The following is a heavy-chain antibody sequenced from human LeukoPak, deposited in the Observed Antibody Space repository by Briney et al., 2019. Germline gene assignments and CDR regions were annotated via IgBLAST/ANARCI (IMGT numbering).Heavy chain of an antibody. J-gene: IGHJ6*03. CDR1: GGSISSYY. CDR3: ARGFEYSTSSRLGYYYFYMDV. V-gene: IGHV4-4*07. Sequence: ASETLSLTCTVSGGSISSYYWSWIRQPAGKGLEWIGRIDASGNPNYNPSLRSRLTMSVDTSKNQFSLNLRFVTAADTAVFYCARGFEYSTSSRLGYYYFYMDVWGIGTTVTVSS. D-gene: IGHD6-6*01. CDR2: IDASGNP.